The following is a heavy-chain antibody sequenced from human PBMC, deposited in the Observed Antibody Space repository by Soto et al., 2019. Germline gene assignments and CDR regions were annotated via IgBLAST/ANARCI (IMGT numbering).Heavy chain of an antibody. J-gene: IGHJ4*02. CDR3: TRALGVVVGTWYFAY. CDR1: GFTFGDYA. CDR2: MTSRSYGGTA. D-gene: IGHD3-22*01. V-gene: IGHV3-49*03. Sequence: QPGGSLRLSCAASGFTFGDYALNWFRQAPGGGLQWVAFMTSRSYGGTAHYAAALRGRFTMSRDDSKSVAYLQMNSLEVDDTAIYYCTRALGVVVGTWYFAYGGPGTLVTVSS.